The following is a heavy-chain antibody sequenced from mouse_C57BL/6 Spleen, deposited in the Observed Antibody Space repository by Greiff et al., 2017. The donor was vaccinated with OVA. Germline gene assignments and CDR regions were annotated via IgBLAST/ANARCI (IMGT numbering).Heavy chain of an antibody. D-gene: IGHD2-4*01. CDR1: GYTFTSYW. CDR2: IDPSDSYT. V-gene: IGHV1-50*01. Sequence: QVQLQQSGAELVKPGASVKLSCKASGYTFTSYWMQWVKQRPGQGLEWIGEIDPSDSYTNYNQKFKGKATLTVDTSSSTAYMQLSSLTSEDSAVYYCARYPPYDYDNYFDYWGQGTTLTVSS. J-gene: IGHJ2*01. CDR3: ARYPPYDYDNYFDY.